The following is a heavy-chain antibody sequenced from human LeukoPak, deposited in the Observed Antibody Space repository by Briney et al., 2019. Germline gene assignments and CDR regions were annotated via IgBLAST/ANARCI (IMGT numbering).Heavy chain of an antibody. CDR3: AKDRVVVPAAILAEYFQH. Sequence: GGSLRLSCAASGFTFSSYAVSWVRQAPGKGLEWVSAIIGSGGSTYYADSVKGRFTISRDNSKNTLYLQMNSLRAEDTAVYYCAKDRVVVPAAILAEYFQHWGQGTLVTVSS. D-gene: IGHD2-2*02. J-gene: IGHJ1*01. CDR1: GFTFSSYA. V-gene: IGHV3-23*01. CDR2: IIGSGGST.